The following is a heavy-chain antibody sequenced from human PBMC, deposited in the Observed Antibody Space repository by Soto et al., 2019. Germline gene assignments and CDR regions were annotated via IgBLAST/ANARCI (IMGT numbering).Heavy chain of an antibody. CDR2: IIPIFGTA. CDR3: ARVVDGYYDSSGYPFDY. V-gene: IGHV1-69*01. CDR1: GGTFSSYA. J-gene: IGHJ4*02. Sequence: QVQLVQSGAEVKKPGSSVKVSCKASGGTFSSYAISWVRQAPGQGLEWMGGIIPIFGTANYAQKFQGRVTITADESRSTAYMELSSLRSEDTAVYYCARVVDGYYDSSGYPFDYWGQGTLVTVSS. D-gene: IGHD3-22*01.